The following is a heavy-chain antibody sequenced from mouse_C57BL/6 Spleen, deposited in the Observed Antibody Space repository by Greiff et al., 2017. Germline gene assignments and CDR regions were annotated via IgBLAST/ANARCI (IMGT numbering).Heavy chain of an antibody. V-gene: IGHV1-82*01. J-gene: IGHJ4*01. Sequence: QVQLQQSGPELVKPGASVKISCKASGYAFSSSWMNWVKQRPGKGLEWIVRIYPGDGDTNYNGKFKGKATLTADKSYSTAYMQLSSLTSEDSAVYFCARTGSSDYYYAMDYWGQGTSVTVSS. D-gene: IGHD3-2*02. CDR3: ARTGSSDYYYAMDY. CDR1: GYAFSSSW. CDR2: IYPGDGDT.